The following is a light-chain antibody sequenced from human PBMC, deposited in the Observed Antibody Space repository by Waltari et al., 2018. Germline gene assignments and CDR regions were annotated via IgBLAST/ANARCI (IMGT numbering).Light chain of an antibody. CDR1: QSLRHSDGKTY. V-gene: IGKV2D-29*01. J-gene: IGKJ1*01. CDR2: EVS. CDR3: MQTIEVPRS. Sequence: DIVMIQTPLSLSVTPGQPASISCKSTQSLRHSDGKTYLSWYLQKSGQPPQLLMYEVSNRFSGVPERFSGSGSRTDFTLKISRVEAEDAGVYYCMQTIEVPRSFGQGTKVEIK.